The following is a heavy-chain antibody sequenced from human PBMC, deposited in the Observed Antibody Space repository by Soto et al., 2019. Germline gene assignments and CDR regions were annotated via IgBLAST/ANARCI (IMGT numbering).Heavy chain of an antibody. CDR2: INAGNGNT. V-gene: IGHV1-3*01. CDR1: GYTFTSYA. D-gene: IGHD5-18*01. J-gene: IGHJ4*02. CDR3: ARDPGYSYGYN. Sequence: GASVKVSCKASGYTFTSYAMHWVRQAPGQRLEWMGWINAGNGNTKYSQKLQGRVTITRDTSASTAYMELSSLRSEDTAVYSCARDPGYSYGYNWGQGTLVTVSS.